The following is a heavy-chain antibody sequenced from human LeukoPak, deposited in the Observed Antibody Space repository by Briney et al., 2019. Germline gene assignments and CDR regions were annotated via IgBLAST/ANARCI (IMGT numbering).Heavy chain of an antibody. Sequence: SETLSLTCAVYGGSFSGYYWSWIRQPPGKGLERIGEIKHSGSTNYNPSLKSRVTISVDTSKNQFSLKLSSVTAADTAVYYCARGRRTYYDSSGYYHLDFWGQGTLVTVSS. J-gene: IGHJ4*02. D-gene: IGHD3-22*01. V-gene: IGHV4-34*01. CDR1: GGSFSGYY. CDR3: ARGRRTYYDSSGYYHLDF. CDR2: IKHSGST.